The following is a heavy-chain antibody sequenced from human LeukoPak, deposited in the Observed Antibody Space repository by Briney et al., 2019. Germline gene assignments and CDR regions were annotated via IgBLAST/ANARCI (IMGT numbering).Heavy chain of an antibody. CDR3: ARGSRDYRVFDF. Sequence: PSETLSLTCTVSGGSITSGEHYCSWIRQPPGKGLEWIGEIYRSGSTNCNPSLKSRVTISVDKSKNQFSLKLSSVTAADTAVYYCARGSRDYRVFDFWGQGTLVTVSS. V-gene: IGHV4-4*02. J-gene: IGHJ4*02. D-gene: IGHD4-17*01. CDR1: GGSITSGEHY. CDR2: IYRSGST.